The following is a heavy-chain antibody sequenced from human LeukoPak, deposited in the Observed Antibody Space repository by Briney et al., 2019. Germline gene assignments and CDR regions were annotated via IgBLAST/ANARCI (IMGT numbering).Heavy chain of an antibody. V-gene: IGHV3-30*02. CDR2: VRYNGSKK. J-gene: IGHJ2*01. D-gene: IGHD2-15*01. CDR1: GFTFNTYD. Sequence: GGSLRLSCAASGFTFNTYDMHWVRQAPGKGLEWVAFVRYNGSKKYYADSVKGRFTISGDSSKNTLYLQMNSPRPEDTAVYYCAKAPGVFCSGGTCYSYWYFDLWGRGTLVTVSS. CDR3: AKAPGVFCSGGTCYSYWYFDL.